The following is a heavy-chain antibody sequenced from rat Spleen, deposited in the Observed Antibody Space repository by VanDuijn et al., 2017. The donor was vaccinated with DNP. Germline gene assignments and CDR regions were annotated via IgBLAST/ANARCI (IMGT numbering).Heavy chain of an antibody. CDR1: GFTFMNYG. D-gene: IGHD1-11*01. J-gene: IGHJ4*01. Sequence: EVKLVESGGGLVQPGRSLKLSCAASGFTFMNYGMAWVRQAPTKGLEWVATISYDGTNTYYRDSVKGRFTISRDNAENTVYLQMNSLRSEDTATYYCAKDRDGGYAMDAWGQGTSVTVSS. CDR2: ISYDGTNT. CDR3: AKDRDGGYAMDA. V-gene: IGHV5-29*01.